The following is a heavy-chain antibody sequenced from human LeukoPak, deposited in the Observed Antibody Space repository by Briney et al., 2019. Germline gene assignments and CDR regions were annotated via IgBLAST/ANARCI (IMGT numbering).Heavy chain of an antibody. Sequence: SETLSLTCTVSGGSISSGGYYWSWIRQPPGTGLEWIGYIYHSGSTYYNPSLKSRVTISVDRSKNQFSLKLSSVTAADTAVYYCARAVRNQLLSDYWGQGTLVTVSS. CDR2: IYHSGST. V-gene: IGHV4-30-2*01. D-gene: IGHD2-2*01. J-gene: IGHJ4*02. CDR1: GGSISSGGYY. CDR3: ARAVRNQLLSDY.